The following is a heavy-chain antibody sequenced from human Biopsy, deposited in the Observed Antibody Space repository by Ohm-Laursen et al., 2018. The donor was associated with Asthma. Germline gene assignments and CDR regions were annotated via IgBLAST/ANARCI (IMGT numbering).Heavy chain of an antibody. D-gene: IGHD3-3*01. CDR1: GGSISSSSYY. J-gene: IGHJ5*02. V-gene: IGHV4-39*02. Sequence: TLSLTCTVSGGSISSSSYYWGWIRQPPGKGLEWIGSIYYSGSTYYNPSLKSRVTISVDTSKNRFSRKLSSVTAADTAVYYCARFTASTTIFEVVNNWFDPWGQGTLVTVSS. CDR3: ARFTASTTIFEVVNNWFDP. CDR2: IYYSGST.